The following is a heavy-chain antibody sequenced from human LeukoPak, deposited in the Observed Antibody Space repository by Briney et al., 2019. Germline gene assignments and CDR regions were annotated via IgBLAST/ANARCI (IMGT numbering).Heavy chain of an antibody. V-gene: IGHV4-59*08. CDR1: GGSISSYY. CDR2: IYYSGST. D-gene: IGHD5-18*01. CDR3: AIYQTAGYGQTYYFDY. J-gene: IGHJ4*02. Sequence: SETLSLTCTVSGGSISSYYCSWIRQPPGKGLQWIGYIYYSGSTNYNPSLKSRVTISLDTSKNQISLKVSSVTAADTAVYYCAIYQTAGYGQTYYFDYWGPGSLVTVSS.